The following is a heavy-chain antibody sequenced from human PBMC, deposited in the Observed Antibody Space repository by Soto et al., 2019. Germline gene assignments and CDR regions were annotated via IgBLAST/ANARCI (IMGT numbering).Heavy chain of an antibody. Sequence: SETLSLTCTVSGGSISSGVYYWSGIGQHPGKGLEWIGYIYYSGSTYYNPSLKSRVTISVDTSKNQFSLKLSSVTAADTAVYYCARGRSSGYYYRYWGQGTLVTVSS. CDR3: ARGRSSGYYYRY. V-gene: IGHV4-31*03. J-gene: IGHJ4*02. D-gene: IGHD3-22*01. CDR1: GGSISSGVYY. CDR2: IYYSGST.